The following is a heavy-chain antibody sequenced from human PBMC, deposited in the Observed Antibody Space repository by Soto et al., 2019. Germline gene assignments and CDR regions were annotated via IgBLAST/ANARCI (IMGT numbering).Heavy chain of an antibody. CDR1: GGSFSGYY. CDR2: INHSGST. CDR3: ARGGGITFGGVIVYYYYYMDV. D-gene: IGHD3-16*02. J-gene: IGHJ6*03. V-gene: IGHV4-34*01. Sequence: SETLSLTCAVYGGSFSGYYWSWIRQPPGKGLEWIGEINHSGSTNYNPSLKSRVTISVDTSKNQFSLKLSSVTAADTAVYYCARGGGITFGGVIVYYYYYMDVWGKGTTVTVSS.